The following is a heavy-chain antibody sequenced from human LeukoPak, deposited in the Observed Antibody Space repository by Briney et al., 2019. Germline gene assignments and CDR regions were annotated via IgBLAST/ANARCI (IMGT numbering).Heavy chain of an antibody. D-gene: IGHD3-3*01. CDR1: GSNFNSYT. CDR2: ISSSGIYI. V-gene: IGHV3-21*01. Sequence: GGSLRLSCAASGSNFNSYTMNWVRQAPGKGLEWVPSISSSGIYIYYADSVKGRFAISRDNTKNSLYLQMNSLRAEDTAVYYCATRRDDFWSGPFDPWGQGTLVTVSS. CDR3: ATRRDDFWSGPFDP. J-gene: IGHJ5*02.